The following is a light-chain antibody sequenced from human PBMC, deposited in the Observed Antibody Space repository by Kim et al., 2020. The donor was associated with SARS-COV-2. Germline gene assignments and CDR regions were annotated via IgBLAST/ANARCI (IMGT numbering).Light chain of an antibody. CDR2: GAA. J-gene: IGKJ1*01. Sequence: RSKLAWYQQKPGQPPRLLMYGAASRATGIPDRFSGSGSGTDFTLTISRLEPEDFAVYYCQQYDTSPWTFGQGTKVDIK. V-gene: IGKV3-20*01. CDR3: QQYDTSPWT. CDR1: RSK.